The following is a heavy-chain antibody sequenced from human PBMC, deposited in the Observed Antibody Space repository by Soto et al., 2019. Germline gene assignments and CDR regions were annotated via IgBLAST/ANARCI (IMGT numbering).Heavy chain of an antibody. CDR3: ARFHGDYEVYYYYYYYMDV. CDR1: GGSISSYY. Sequence: SETLSLTCTASGGSISSYYWSWIRQPPGKGLEWIGYIYYSGSTNYNPSLKSRVTISVDTSKNQFSLKLSSVTAADTAVYYCARFHGDYEVYYYYYYYMDVWGKGTTVT. CDR2: IYYSGST. J-gene: IGHJ6*03. V-gene: IGHV4-59*08. D-gene: IGHD4-17*01.